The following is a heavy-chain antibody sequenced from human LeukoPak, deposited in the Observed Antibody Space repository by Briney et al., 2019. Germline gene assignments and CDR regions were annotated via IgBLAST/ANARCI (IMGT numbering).Heavy chain of an antibody. CDR2: TYYTSKWYN. V-gene: IGHV6-1*01. CDR1: GDSFSSNSVA. D-gene: IGHD7-27*01. Sequence: SQTLSLTCAISGDSFSSNSVAWNWIRQSPSRGLEWLGRTYYTSKWYNEYAVSVKSRIIINPDTFKNQFSLQLNSVTPEDTAVYYCARVPGDLLYGMDVWGQGTTVIVSS. CDR3: ARVPGDLLYGMDV. J-gene: IGHJ6*02.